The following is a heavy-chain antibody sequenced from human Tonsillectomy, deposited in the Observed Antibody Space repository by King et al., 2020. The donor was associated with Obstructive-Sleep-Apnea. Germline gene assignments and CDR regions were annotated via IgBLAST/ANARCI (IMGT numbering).Heavy chain of an antibody. Sequence: VQLQESGPGLVQPSETLSLTCTVSGYAISDGYYWAWIRQPPGKGLEWIGGKYHSGRTYFSPSLKSRFPVSLYTSWNRFFLAPTSVTAADTAVYYSAGEGYAGSGLDGPDYWGQGTLVTVSS. CDR3: AGEGYAGSGLDGPDY. CDR2: KYHSGRT. J-gene: IGHJ4*02. CDR1: GYAISDGYY. V-gene: IGHV4-38-2*02. D-gene: IGHD3-10*01.